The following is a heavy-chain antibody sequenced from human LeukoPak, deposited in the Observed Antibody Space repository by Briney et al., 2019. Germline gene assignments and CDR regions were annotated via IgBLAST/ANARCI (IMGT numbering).Heavy chain of an antibody. J-gene: IGHJ4*02. CDR2: IWYDGSNK. CDR1: GFTFSSYG. Sequence: GGSLRLSCAASGFTFSSYGMHWVRQAPGKGLEWVAVIWYDGSNKYYADSVKGLFTISRDNSKNTLYLQMNSLRAEDTAVYYCARDATLRIAVAAYWGQGTLVTVSS. V-gene: IGHV3-33*01. D-gene: IGHD6-19*01. CDR3: ARDATLRIAVAAY.